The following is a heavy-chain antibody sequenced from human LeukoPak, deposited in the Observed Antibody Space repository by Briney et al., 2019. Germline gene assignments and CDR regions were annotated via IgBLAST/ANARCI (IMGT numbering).Heavy chain of an antibody. Sequence: ASVKVSCKASGYTFISNDINWVRQAPGQGLEWMGWINPNSGGTNYAQKFQGWVTMTRDTSISTAYMELSRLRSDDTAVYYCARDRGSRDGYNFDYWGQGTLVTVSS. V-gene: IGHV1-2*04. CDR1: GYTFISND. CDR2: INPNSGGT. CDR3: ARDRGSRDGYNFDY. D-gene: IGHD5-24*01. J-gene: IGHJ4*02.